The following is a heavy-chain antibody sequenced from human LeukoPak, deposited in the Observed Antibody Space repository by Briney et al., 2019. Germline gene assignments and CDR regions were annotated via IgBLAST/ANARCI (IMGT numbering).Heavy chain of an antibody. J-gene: IGHJ4*02. V-gene: IGHV1-8*02. CDR3: ARGRRYCSSTSCRAYYFGY. CDR1: GGTFSSYA. CDR2: MNPNSGNT. D-gene: IGHD2-2*01. Sequence: GASVKVSCKASGGTFSSYAISWVRQAPGQGLEWMGWMNPNSGNTGYAQKFQGRVTMTRNTSISTAYMELSSLRSEDTAVYYCARGRRYCSSTSCRAYYFGYWGQGTLVTVSS.